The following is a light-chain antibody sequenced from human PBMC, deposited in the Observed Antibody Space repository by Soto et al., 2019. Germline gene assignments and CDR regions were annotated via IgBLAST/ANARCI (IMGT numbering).Light chain of an antibody. CDR2: EVS. CDR3: SSYTSSSTLDV. CDR1: ISDVVGYNY. J-gene: IGLJ1*01. V-gene: IGLV2-14*01. Sequence: CSHNPLACVSGFCGQSTPISCTGTISDVVGYNYVSWYQQHPGKAPKLMIYEVSNRPSGVSNRFSGSKYGNTASLTISGLQADDEADYYCSSYTSSSTLDVFGTGTKVTVL.